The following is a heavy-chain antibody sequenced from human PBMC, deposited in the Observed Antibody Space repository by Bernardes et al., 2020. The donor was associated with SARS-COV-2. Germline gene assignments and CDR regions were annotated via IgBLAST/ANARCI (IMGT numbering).Heavy chain of an antibody. CDR3: ARRMYSSNSYYFDY. Sequence: GGSLRLSCAAYGFTFSRHWMHWVRQAPGKGLVWVARINEDGSVSSTADAVKGGFNISRDNAKNTLYLQMNSLRVDDTAVYYCARRMYSSNSYYFDYWGQGTLVTVSS. CDR2: INEDGSVS. D-gene: IGHD6-13*01. V-gene: IGHV3-74*01. CDR1: GFTFSRHW. J-gene: IGHJ4*02.